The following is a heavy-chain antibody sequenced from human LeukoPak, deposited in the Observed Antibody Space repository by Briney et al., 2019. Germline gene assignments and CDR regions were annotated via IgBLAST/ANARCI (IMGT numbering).Heavy chain of an antibody. J-gene: IGHJ5*02. CDR3: ATHRIAVAVGGWFDP. Sequence: SETLSLTCTVSGGSFSSGSYYWSWIRQPAGKGLEWIGRIETSGSTNYNPSLKSRVIISVHTSKNQFSLKLSSVTAADTAVYYCATHRIAVAVGGWFDPWGQGTLVTVSS. V-gene: IGHV4-61*02. CDR2: IETSGST. CDR1: GGSFSSGSYY. D-gene: IGHD6-19*01.